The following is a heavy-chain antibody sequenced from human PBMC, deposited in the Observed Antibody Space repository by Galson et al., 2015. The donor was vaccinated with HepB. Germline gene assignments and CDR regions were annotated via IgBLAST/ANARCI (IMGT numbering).Heavy chain of an antibody. CDR3: ARDRSDYDYVWGEHCD. D-gene: IGHD3-16*01. Sequence: SLRLSCAASGFTVSSNYMSWVRQAPGKGLEWVSVIYSGGSTYYADSVKGRFTISRDNSKNTLYLQMNSLRAEDTAVYYCARDRSDYDYVWGEHCDWGQGTLVTVSS. CDR2: IYSGGST. CDR1: GFTVSSNY. J-gene: IGHJ4*02. V-gene: IGHV3-66*01.